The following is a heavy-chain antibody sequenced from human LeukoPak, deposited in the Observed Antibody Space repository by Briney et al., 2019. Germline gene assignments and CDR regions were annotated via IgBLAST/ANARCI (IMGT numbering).Heavy chain of an antibody. CDR1: GGYITNYY. J-gene: IGHJ6*04. Sequence: SETLSLTCTVTGGYITNYYWSWVRQPPAKGLEWIGYIYTSGTTNYNPSLKSRVTISVDTSRNQLSLRLSSVTAADTAVYYCARQGGYSSPFSVWGKGTTVAVSS. V-gene: IGHV4-4*09. CDR2: IYTSGTT. CDR3: ARQGGYSSPFSV. D-gene: IGHD6-6*01.